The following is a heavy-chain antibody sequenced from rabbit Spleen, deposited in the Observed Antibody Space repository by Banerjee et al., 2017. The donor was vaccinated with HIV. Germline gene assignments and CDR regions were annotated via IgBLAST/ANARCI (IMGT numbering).Heavy chain of an antibody. Sequence: QEHLVESGGGLVQPGGSLTLSCKASRFDFNSGGVSWVRQAPGKGLEWIGYIDPVFGSTYYATWVNGRFTISSHNAQNTLYLQLNSLTVADTATYFCVKDLTDVIGWNFGLWGQGTLVTVS. V-gene: IGHV1S47*01. D-gene: IGHD1-1*01. CDR3: VKDLTDVIGWNFGL. CDR1: RFDFNSGG. J-gene: IGHJ3*01. CDR2: IDPVFGST.